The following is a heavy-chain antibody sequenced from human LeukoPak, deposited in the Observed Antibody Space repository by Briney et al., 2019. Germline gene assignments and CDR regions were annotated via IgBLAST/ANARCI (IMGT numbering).Heavy chain of an antibody. CDR1: GFTFSSYA. D-gene: IGHD6-13*01. V-gene: IGHV3-30-3*01. Sequence: GRSLRLSCAASGFTFSSYAMHWVRQAPGKGLEWEAGISYDGSNKYYADSVKGRFTISRDNSKNTLYLQMNSLRAEDTAVYYCAGGNSSSWTLFGWFDPWGQGTLVTVSS. CDR2: ISYDGSNK. CDR3: AGGNSSSWTLFGWFDP. J-gene: IGHJ5*02.